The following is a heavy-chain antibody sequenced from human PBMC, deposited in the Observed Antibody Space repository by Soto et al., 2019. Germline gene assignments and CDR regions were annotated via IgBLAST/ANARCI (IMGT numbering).Heavy chain of an antibody. Sequence: EVQVLDSGGGLVQPGGSLRLSCAASGFTFNNYAMNWVRQAPGKGLEWVATISATGGSTYYADSVKGRFTISRDNSKNTLYLQMNGLRVEDTAVYYCAKDRLAGNFDYWGPGTQVTVSS. CDR3: AKDRLAGNFDY. CDR2: ISATGGST. CDR1: GFTFNNYA. V-gene: IGHV3-23*01. J-gene: IGHJ4*02.